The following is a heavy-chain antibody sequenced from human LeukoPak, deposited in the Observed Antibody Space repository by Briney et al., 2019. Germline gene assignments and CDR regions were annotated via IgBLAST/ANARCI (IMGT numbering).Heavy chain of an antibody. D-gene: IGHD3-22*01. J-gene: IGHJ1*01. CDR1: GGTFSSYA. CDR2: IIPIFGTA. V-gene: IGHV1-69*13. Sequence: VASVKVSCTASGGTFSSYAISWVRQAPGQGLEWMGGIIPIFGTANYAQKFQGRVTITADESTSTAYMELSSLRSEDTAVYYCARGVTHYYDSSGKWRYFQHWGQGTLVTVSS. CDR3: ARGVTHYYDSSGKWRYFQH.